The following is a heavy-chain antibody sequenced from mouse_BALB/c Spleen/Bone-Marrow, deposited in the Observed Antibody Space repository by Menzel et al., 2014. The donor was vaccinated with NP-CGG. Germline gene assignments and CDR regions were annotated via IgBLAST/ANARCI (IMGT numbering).Heavy chain of an antibody. V-gene: IGHV14-3*02. CDR2: IDPANGNT. Sequence: VQLQQSGAELVKPGASVKLSCTASGFNIKDTYMHWVKQRPEQGLEWIGRIDPANGNTKYDPKFQGKATITADTPSNTAYLQLSSLTSEDTAVYYCAGGYDEGFAYWGQGTLVTVSA. J-gene: IGHJ3*01. D-gene: IGHD2-14*01. CDR3: AGGYDEGFAY. CDR1: GFNIKDTY.